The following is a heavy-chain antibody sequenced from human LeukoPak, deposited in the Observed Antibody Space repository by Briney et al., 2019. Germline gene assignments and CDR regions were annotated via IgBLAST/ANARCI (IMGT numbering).Heavy chain of an antibody. V-gene: IGHV3-74*01. CDR3: ARGGVTGAPNYY. CDR1: GFTFSNYW. J-gene: IGHJ4*02. Sequence: GGSLRVSCAASGFTFSNYWMHWVRQAPGKGLVWVSRVNSDGSSTTYADSVKGRFTISRDNAKNTLYLQMSSLRAEDTAVYYCARGGVTGAPNYYWGQGTLVTVSS. D-gene: IGHD1-20*01. CDR2: VNSDGSST.